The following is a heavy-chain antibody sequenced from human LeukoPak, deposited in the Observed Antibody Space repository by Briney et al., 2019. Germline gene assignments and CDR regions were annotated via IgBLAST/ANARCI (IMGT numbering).Heavy chain of an antibody. CDR2: IYHSGST. CDR3: AIETRGYGGNSYNVSS. J-gene: IGHJ5*02. Sequence: SQTLSLTCALSVGSFSCGGYPGRWIRQPPGKGLEWIGYIYHSGSTYYNPSLKSRVTISVDRSKNQFSLKLSSVTAADTAVYYCAIETRGYGGNSYNVSSWGQGTLVTVSS. V-gene: IGHV4-30-2*01. D-gene: IGHD4-23*01. CDR1: VGSFSCGGYP.